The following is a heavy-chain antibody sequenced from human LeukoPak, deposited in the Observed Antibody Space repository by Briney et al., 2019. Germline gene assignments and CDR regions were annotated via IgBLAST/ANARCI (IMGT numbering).Heavy chain of an antibody. Sequence: SETLSLTCTVSGGSIGTSTYYWGWIRQSPGTGLEWIGYIHYSGSTKYNPSLKSRVSISIHTSKSQFFLNLNSVTAADTAVYYCARLGIAEPEGSRYNTDYWGQGILVTVSS. D-gene: IGHD3-3*01. J-gene: IGHJ4*02. V-gene: IGHV4-61*05. CDR1: GGSIGTSTYY. CDR2: IHYSGST. CDR3: ARLGIAEPEGSRYNTDY.